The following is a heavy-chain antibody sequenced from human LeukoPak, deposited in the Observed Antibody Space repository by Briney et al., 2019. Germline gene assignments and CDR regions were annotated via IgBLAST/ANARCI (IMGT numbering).Heavy chain of an antibody. Sequence: ASVKVSCEASGGTFSSYAISWVRQAPGQGLEWMGGIIPIFGTANYAQKFQGRVTITADKSTSTAYMELSSLRSEDTAVYYCARLLEDCTNGVCYSDYWGQGTLVTVSS. CDR1: GGTFSSYA. J-gene: IGHJ4*02. V-gene: IGHV1-69*06. CDR3: ARLLEDCTNGVCYSDY. D-gene: IGHD2-8*01. CDR2: IIPIFGTA.